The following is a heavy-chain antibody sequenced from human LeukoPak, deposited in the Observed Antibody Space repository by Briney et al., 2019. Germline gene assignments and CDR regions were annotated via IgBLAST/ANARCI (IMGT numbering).Heavy chain of an antibody. V-gene: IGHV3-23*01. CDR3: AKDPPVVDIVVVVAAPPDV. D-gene: IGHD2-15*01. J-gene: IGHJ6*02. CDR2: ISGSGGST. CDR1: GFTFSSYA. Sequence: PGGSLRLSCAASGFTFSSYAMSWVRQAPGKGLEWDSAISGSGGSTYYADSVKGRFTISRDNSKNTLYLQMNSLRAEDTAVYYCAKDPPVVDIVVVVAAPPDVWGQGTTVTVSS.